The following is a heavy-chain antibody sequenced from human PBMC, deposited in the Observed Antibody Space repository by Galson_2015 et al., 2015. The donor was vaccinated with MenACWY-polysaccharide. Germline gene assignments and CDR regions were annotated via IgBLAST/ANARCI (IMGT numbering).Heavy chain of an antibody. Sequence: LSLTCTVSGGSISDTFWSWIRQPPGKGLEWNGYAHYSGNTNYSPSLKSRVTMSVDTSKNQFSLNLSSVTAADTAVYYCTRDNNNYGDYWGQGTLVTVSS. D-gene: IGHD4-11*01. J-gene: IGHJ4*02. CDR2: AHYSGNT. CDR1: GGSISDTF. V-gene: IGHV4-59*01. CDR3: TRDNNNYGDY.